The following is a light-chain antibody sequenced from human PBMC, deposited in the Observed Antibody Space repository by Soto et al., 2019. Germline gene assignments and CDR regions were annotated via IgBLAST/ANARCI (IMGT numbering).Light chain of an antibody. V-gene: IGKV3-20*01. Sequence: EIVLTQSPGTLSLSPGERAPLSCRASQSVTNSYLAWYKQKPGQAPRLLIYGASTRATGIPARFSGSGSGTEFTLTISSLQPEDVAAYYCQKYNSAFLTFGGGTKVDI. CDR1: QSVTNSY. CDR3: QKYNSAFLT. J-gene: IGKJ4*01. CDR2: GAS.